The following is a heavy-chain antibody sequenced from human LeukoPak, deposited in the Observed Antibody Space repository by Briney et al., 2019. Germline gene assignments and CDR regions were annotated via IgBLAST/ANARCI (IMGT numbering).Heavy chain of an antibody. Sequence: SETLSLTCTVSGVSINSHYLNWIRQPPGKGPEWIGYIYGSGRNNYNPSVKSRVPMSVDTANSQCPQRPRSLTAADTAVDYLVVSPKQDFFVYWGQGHLVTVSS. CDR2: IYGSGRN. V-gene: IGHV4-4*09. CDR1: GVSINSHY. CDR3: VVSPKQDFFVY. J-gene: IGHJ4*02.